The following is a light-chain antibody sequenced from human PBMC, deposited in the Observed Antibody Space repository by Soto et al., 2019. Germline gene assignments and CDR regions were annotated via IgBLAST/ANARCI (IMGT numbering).Light chain of an antibody. CDR1: QRISIW. Sequence: DIHMTQSPSTLSASVGDRVTITCRASQRISIWLAWYQQKPGKAPNLLIYKTSSLETGVPSRFSGRGSGTEFTLTISSLQPDDFATYYCQHWNDYSWTFGQGTKVEVK. J-gene: IGKJ1*01. V-gene: IGKV1-5*03. CDR2: KTS. CDR3: QHWNDYSWT.